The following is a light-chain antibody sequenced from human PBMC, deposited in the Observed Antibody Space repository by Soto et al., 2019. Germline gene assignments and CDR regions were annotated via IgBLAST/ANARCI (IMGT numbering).Light chain of an antibody. J-gene: IGLJ2*01. CDR1: SSDVGGYNY. CDR3: SSYTSGSTVV. V-gene: IGLV2-14*03. Sequence: QSALTQPASVSGSPGQSITISCTGTSSDVGGYNYVSWYQQHPGNAPKLMIYDVSNRPSGVSNRFSGSKSVNTASLTISGLQAEDEADYYCSSYTSGSTVVFGGGTKVTVL. CDR2: DVS.